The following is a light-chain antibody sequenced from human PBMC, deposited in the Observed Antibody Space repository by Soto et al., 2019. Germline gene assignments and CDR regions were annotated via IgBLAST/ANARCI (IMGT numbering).Light chain of an antibody. CDR1: NSDV. V-gene: IGLV2-23*01. CDR3: SSYTGNTFFYV. J-gene: IGLJ1*01. Sequence: QSALTQPASVSGSPGQSITISCTGSNSDVSWHQQQAGKAPRLIIYEDRKRPPGVSKRFSGSKSDDTASLTISGLQPEDEADYYCSSYTGNTFFYVFGSGTKVTVL. CDR2: EDR.